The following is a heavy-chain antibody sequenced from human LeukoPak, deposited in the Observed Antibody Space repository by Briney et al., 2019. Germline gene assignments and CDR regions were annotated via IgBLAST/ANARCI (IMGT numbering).Heavy chain of an antibody. V-gene: IGHV3-30-3*01. D-gene: IGHD3-10*01. Sequence: GRSLRLSCAASGFTFSRYAIHWVRQAPGKGLEWVAVISYDGSNKYYADSVKGRFTISRDNSKNTLYLQMNSLRAEDTAVYYCARDRYYGSGSSLDYWGQGTLVTVSS. CDR3: ARDRYYGSGSSLDY. CDR1: GFTFSRYA. J-gene: IGHJ4*02. CDR2: ISYDGSNK.